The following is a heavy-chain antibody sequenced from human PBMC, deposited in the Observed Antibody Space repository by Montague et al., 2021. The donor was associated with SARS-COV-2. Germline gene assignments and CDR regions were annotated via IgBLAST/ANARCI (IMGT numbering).Heavy chain of an antibody. CDR2: VRDTGTT. Sequence: SETLSLTCGVSGASIMGYHWSWVREPPGRGLEWIGDVRDTGTTNYNPSLHNRITISIDTSEGQFSLRLTSVTAADTAVYYCARFFRVGTSSAFDRWGQGIPVTVSS. D-gene: IGHD3-10*01. J-gene: IGHJ4*02. CDR1: GASIMGYH. CDR3: ARFFRVGTSSAFDR. V-gene: IGHV4-59*08.